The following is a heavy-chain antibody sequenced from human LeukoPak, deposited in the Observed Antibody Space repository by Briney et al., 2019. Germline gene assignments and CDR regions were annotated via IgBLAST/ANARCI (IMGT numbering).Heavy chain of an antibody. V-gene: IGHV4-59*01. J-gene: IGHJ4*02. CDR2: IYYSGST. CDR1: VGPNSNYY. D-gene: IGHD3-22*01. Sequence: SETLSLTCIVTVGPNSNYYWSWIRQPPGKGLEWIGYIYYSGSTNYNPSLKSRVTISVDTSKNQFSLRLSSVTAADTAVYYCARGTGDYYDSSGYQYYFDYWGQGTLVTVSS. CDR3: ARGTGDYYDSSGYQYYFDY.